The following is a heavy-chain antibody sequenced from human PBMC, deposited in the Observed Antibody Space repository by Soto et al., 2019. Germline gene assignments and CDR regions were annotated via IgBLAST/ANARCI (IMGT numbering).Heavy chain of an antibody. J-gene: IGHJ3*02. V-gene: IGHV1-69*02. D-gene: IGHD3-22*01. CDR1: GGTFSSYT. CDR3: AARYYYDSSGYYSDAFDI. CDR2: ISPIRGIA. Sequence: QVQLVQSGAEVKKPGSSVKVSCKASGGTFSSYTISWVRQAPGQGLEWMGRISPIRGIANYAQKLQGRATMPADKSASTAYMELSSLRSEATAVYYCAARYYYDSSGYYSDAFDIWGQGTMVTVSS.